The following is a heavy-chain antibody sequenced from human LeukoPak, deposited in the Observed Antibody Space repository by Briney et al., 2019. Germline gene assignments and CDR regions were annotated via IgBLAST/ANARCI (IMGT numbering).Heavy chain of an antibody. J-gene: IGHJ6*02. Sequence: GGSLRLSCAASGFTFSSYDMHWVRQATGKGLEWVSAIGTAGDTYYPGSVKGRFTISRENTKNSLYLQMNSLRAGDTAVYYCARGGFRVGATTWSYYYYGMGVWGQGTTVTVSS. D-gene: IGHD1-26*01. V-gene: IGHV3-13*01. CDR3: ARGGFRVGATTWSYYYYGMGV. CDR2: IGTAGDT. CDR1: GFTFSSYD.